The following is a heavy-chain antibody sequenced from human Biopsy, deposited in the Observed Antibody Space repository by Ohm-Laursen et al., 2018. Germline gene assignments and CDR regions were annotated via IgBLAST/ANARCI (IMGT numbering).Heavy chain of an antibody. V-gene: IGHV1-8*01. CDR3: AREGSFLPSEYFHH. D-gene: IGHD3-10*01. CDR1: GYSFTKYY. CDR2: MNPNTGNT. J-gene: IGHJ1*01. Sequence: SVKVSCKASGYSFTKYYINWVRQATGQGLEWMGWMNPNTGNTGFAQKFQGRITMTRNTSISTAYMELRSLRSDDTAVYYCAREGSFLPSEYFHHWGQGTLVTVSS.